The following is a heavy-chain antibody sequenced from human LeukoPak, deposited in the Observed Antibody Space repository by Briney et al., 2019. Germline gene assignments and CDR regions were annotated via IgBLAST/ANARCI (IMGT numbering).Heavy chain of an antibody. J-gene: IGHJ4*02. CDR1: GFTFSSNA. D-gene: IGHD3-22*01. CDR3: ARAPSSGYYPPQYFDY. V-gene: IGHV3-30-3*01. Sequence: GRSLRLSCAASGFTFSSNAMHWVRQAPGKGLEWVAVISYDGSNKYYADSVKGRFTISRDNSKNTLYLQMNSLRAEDTAVYYCARAPSSGYYPPQYFDYWGQGTLVTVSS. CDR2: ISYDGSNK.